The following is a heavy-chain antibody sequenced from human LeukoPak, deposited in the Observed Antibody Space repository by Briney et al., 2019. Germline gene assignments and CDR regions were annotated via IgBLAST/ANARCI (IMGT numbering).Heavy chain of an antibody. CDR1: GFTFSSYS. CDR2: ISSSSSYI. J-gene: IGHJ3*02. CDR3: ARDRPLDSSGRKRAFDI. Sequence: PGGSLRLSCAASGFTFSSYSMNWVRQAPGKGLEWVSSISSSSSYIYYADSVKGRFTISRDNAKNSLYLQMNSLRAEDTAVYYCARDRPLDSSGRKRAFDIWGQGTMVTVSS. D-gene: IGHD3-22*01. V-gene: IGHV3-21*01.